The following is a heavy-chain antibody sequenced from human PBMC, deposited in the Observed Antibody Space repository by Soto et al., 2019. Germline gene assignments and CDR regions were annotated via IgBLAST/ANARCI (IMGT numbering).Heavy chain of an antibody. CDR3: ARGYIAAPFDY. J-gene: IGHJ4*02. CDR2: IYYSGST. Sequence: SETLSLTCTVSGGSISSYYWIWIRQPPGKGLEWIGYIYYSGSTNYNPSLKSRVTISVDTSKNQFSLKLSSVTAADTAVYYCARGYIAAPFDYWGQGTLVTVSS. CDR1: GGSISSYY. D-gene: IGHD6-13*01. V-gene: IGHV4-59*01.